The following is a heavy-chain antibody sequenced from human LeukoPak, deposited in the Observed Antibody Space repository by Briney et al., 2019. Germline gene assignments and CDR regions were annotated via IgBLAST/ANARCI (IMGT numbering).Heavy chain of an antibody. CDR3: ARVETGINRYFFDY. CDR2: IYYTGST. CDR1: GGSISSGGYY. Sequence: PSQTLSLTCTVSGGSISSGGYYWSWIRQHPGEGLEWIGYIYYTGSTYSNPSLERRLTISVDTSKNQFSLKLKSVAAADTAVYYCARVETGINRYFFDYWGQGTLVTVSS. D-gene: IGHD7-27*01. V-gene: IGHV4-31*03. J-gene: IGHJ4*02.